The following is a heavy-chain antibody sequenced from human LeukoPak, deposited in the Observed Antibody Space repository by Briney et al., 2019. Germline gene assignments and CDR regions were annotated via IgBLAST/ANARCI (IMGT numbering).Heavy chain of an antibody. CDR1: GYTFTDYY. CDR2: FNPNSGGT. J-gene: IGHJ4*02. D-gene: IGHD2/OR15-2a*01. V-gene: IGHV1-2*02. Sequence: GASVKVSCKASGYTFTDYYLHWVRQAPGQGLEWMGRFNPNSGGTDYAQMFQGRVTMTRDTTINTAYMELSCLRSDDTAVYYCARGASTTRVISASDNWGQGTLVTVSA. CDR3: ARGASTTRVISASDN.